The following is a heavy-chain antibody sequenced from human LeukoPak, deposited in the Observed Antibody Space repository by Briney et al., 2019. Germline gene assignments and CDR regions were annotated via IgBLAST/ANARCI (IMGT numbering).Heavy chain of an antibody. CDR1: GGTFRPYA. Sequence: GASVKVSCKASGGTFRPYAISWVRQAPGQGLEWMGGIIPLFSSTKYAQKFQGRLIFTADESMTTVYMELSSLTSGDTAVYYCARDEDSRSYYQGYWCSDLWGRGTLVTVSS. CDR3: ARDEDSRSYYQGYWCSDL. CDR2: IIPLFSST. D-gene: IGHD1-26*01. V-gene: IGHV1-69*13. J-gene: IGHJ2*01.